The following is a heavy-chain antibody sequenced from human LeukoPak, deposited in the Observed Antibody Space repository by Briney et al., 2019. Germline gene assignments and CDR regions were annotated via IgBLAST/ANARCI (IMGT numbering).Heavy chain of an antibody. J-gene: IGHJ6*02. V-gene: IGHV1-8*01. CDR2: MNPNSGNT. CDR3: ARDEDIVVVPAAILSRYYYYGMDV. D-gene: IGHD2-2*02. CDR1: GYTFTSYD. Sequence: GASVKVSCKASGYTFTSYDINWVRQATGQGLEWMGWMNPNSGNTGYAQKFQGRVTMTRNTSISTAYMELSSLRSEDTAVYYCARDEDIVVVPAAILSRYYYYGMDVWGQGTTVTVSS.